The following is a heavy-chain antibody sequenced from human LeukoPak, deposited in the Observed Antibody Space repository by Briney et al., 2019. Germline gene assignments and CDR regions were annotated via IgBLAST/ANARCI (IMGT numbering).Heavy chain of an antibody. CDR3: ARGRDVRGDAFDI. Sequence: PSETLSLTCTVSGGSISSYYWSWIRQPPGKGLEWIGYIYYSGSTNYNPSLKSRVTISVDTSKNQFSLKLSSVTAADTAVYYCARGRDVRGDAFDIWGQGTMVTVSS. J-gene: IGHJ3*02. CDR2: IYYSGST. V-gene: IGHV4-59*12. CDR1: GGSISSYY. D-gene: IGHD3-10*01.